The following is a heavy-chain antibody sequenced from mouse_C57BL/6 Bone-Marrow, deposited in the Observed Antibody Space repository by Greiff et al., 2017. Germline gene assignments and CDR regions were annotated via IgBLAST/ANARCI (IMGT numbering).Heavy chain of an antibody. V-gene: IGHV1-55*01. D-gene: IGHD1-1*01. CDR2: IYPGSGST. J-gene: IGHJ1*03. Sequence: VQLQQPGAELVKPGASVKMSCKASGYTFTSYWITWVKQRPGQGLKWIGDIYPGSGSTNYNEKFKSKATLTVDTSSSTAYMQLSSLTSEDSAVYYCARRIYYGSTWYFDVWGTGTTVTVSS. CDR3: ARRIYYGSTWYFDV. CDR1: GYTFTSYW.